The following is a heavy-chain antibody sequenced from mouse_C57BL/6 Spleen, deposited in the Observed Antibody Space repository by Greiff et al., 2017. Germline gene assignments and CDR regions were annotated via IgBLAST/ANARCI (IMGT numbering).Heavy chain of an antibody. Sequence: VQLQQSGPELVKPGASVKISCKASGYTFTDYYMNWVKQSHGKSLEWIGDINPNNGGTSYNQKFKGKATLTVDKSSSTAYMELRSLTSEDSAVYYCARSAQATEGFAYWGQGTLVTVSA. V-gene: IGHV1-26*01. D-gene: IGHD3-2*02. CDR2: INPNNGGT. J-gene: IGHJ3*01. CDR3: ARSAQATEGFAY. CDR1: GYTFTDYY.